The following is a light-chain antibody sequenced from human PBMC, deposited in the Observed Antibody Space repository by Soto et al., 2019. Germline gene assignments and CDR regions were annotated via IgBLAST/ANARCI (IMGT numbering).Light chain of an antibody. V-gene: IGKV1-39*01. J-gene: IGKJ1*01. CDR3: QQSYSTPRT. CDR2: AAS. CDR1: QSISSY. Sequence: DIQITQPPTSLSASVGDRVTITCRASQSISSYLNWYQQKPGKAPNLLIYAASSLQSGVPSRFSGSGSGTDFTLTISSLQPEDFATYYCQQSYSTPRTFGQGTKVDIK.